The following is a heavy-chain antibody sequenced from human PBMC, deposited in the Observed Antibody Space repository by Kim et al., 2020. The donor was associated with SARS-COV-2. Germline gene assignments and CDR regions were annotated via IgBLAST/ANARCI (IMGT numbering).Heavy chain of an antibody. Sequence: SETLSLTCGVSGAPMDSSSSYWGWIRQPPGKGLEWIGSIYFRGTSYHNPSLKSRVTMSVDTSMKQLSLKLSSVSAADTAVYYCVRHYGFPIDYSYYYVMTISGQGTSVSVSS. CDR2: IYFRGTS. J-gene: IGHJ6*02. D-gene: IGHD1-26*01. CDR1: GAPMDSSSSY. V-gene: IGHV4-39*01. CDR3: VRHYGFPIDYSYYYVMTI.